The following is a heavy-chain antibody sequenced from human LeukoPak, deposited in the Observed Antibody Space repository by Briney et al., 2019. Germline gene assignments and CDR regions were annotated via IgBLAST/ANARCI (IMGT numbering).Heavy chain of an antibody. D-gene: IGHD3-22*01. CDR2: INPNSGGT. CDR1: GYTFTGYY. V-gene: IGHV1-2*02. Sequence: ASVKVSCKASGYTFTGYYMHWVRQAPGQGLEWMGWINPNSGGTNYAQKFQGRVTMTRDTSISTAYMELRSLRSDDTAVYYCAREGRYDSHWFDPWGQGTLVTVSS. CDR3: AREGRYDSHWFDP. J-gene: IGHJ5*02.